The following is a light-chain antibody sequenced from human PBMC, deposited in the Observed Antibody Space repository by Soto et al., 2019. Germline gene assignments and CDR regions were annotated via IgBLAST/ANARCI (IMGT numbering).Light chain of an antibody. CDR2: AAS. CDR1: QSIGNW. V-gene: IGKV1-5*01. CDR3: QQYNSYYT. Sequence: DIQMTQSPSTLSASVGDRVTITCRASQSIGNWLAWYQQKPGKAPKVLIYAASSLQSGVPSRFSGSGSGTEFTLTISSLQHDDFATYYGQQYNSYYTFGGGTKVEIK. J-gene: IGKJ4*01.